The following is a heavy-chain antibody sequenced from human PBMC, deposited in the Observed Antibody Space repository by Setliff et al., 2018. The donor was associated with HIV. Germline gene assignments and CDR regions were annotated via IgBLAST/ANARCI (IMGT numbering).Heavy chain of an antibody. J-gene: IGHJ6*03. V-gene: IGHV1-58*01. D-gene: IGHD3-10*01. Sequence: SVKVSCKASGFTFTNSAVQWVRQARGQRLEWIGWIVVGSYNTNYAQKFQERVTITRDLSTSTAYMELSSLRSEDTAVYYCAAASNRRVRGVNLHYYYYMDVWGKGTTVTVSS. CDR1: GFTFTNSA. CDR2: IVVGSYNT. CDR3: AAASNRRVRGVNLHYYYYMDV.